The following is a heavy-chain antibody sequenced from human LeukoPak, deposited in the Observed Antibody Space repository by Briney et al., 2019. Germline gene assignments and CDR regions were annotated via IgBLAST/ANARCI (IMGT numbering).Heavy chain of an antibody. J-gene: IGHJ3*02. Sequence: PGGSLRLSCAASGFTFSSYSMNWVRQAPGEGLEWVSSISSSSSYMYYADSVKGRFTISRDNAKNSLYLQMNSLGAEDTAVYYCARTYCGGDCPPGDDAFDIWGQGTMVTVSS. CDR3: ARTYCGGDCPPGDDAFDI. D-gene: IGHD2-21*02. CDR1: GFTFSSYS. CDR2: ISSSSSYM. V-gene: IGHV3-21*01.